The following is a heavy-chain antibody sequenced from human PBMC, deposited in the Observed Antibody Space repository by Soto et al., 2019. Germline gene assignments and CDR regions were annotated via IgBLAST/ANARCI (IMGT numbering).Heavy chain of an antibody. CDR3: AKDRRSKAARPPYYFDY. CDR2: ISYDGSNK. V-gene: IGHV3-30*18. CDR1: GFTFSSYG. J-gene: IGHJ4*02. D-gene: IGHD6-6*01. Sequence: QVQLVESGGGVVQPGRSLRLSCAASGFTFSSYGMHWVRQAPGKGLEWVAVISYDGSNKYYADSVKGRFTISRDNSKNTLYLQMNSLRAEDTAVYYCAKDRRSKAARPPYYFDYWGQGTLVTVSS.